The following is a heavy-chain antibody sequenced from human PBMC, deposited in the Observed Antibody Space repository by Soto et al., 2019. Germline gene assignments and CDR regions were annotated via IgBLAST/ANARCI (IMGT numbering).Heavy chain of an antibody. V-gene: IGHV3-30-3*01. Sequence: QVQLVASGGGVVQPGRSLRLSCAASGFTFSSYAMHWVRQAPGKGLEWVAVISYDGSNKYYADSVKGRFTISRDNSKNPLYLQMNSPRAEDTAVYYCARGLFYDSSASPGDFDYWGQGTLVTVPS. J-gene: IGHJ4*02. D-gene: IGHD3-22*01. CDR3: ARGLFYDSSASPGDFDY. CDR2: ISYDGSNK. CDR1: GFTFSSYA.